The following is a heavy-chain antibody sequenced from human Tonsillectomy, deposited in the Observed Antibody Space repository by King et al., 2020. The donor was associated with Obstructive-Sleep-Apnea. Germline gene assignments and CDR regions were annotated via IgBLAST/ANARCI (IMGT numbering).Heavy chain of an antibody. J-gene: IGHJ6*02. Sequence: QLQESGPGLVKPSETLSLTCTVSGASISNYYWSWIRQPPGKGLEWIGSMSYSGQINYNPSLKSRVTMSVDTSKNQFSLELSSVTAADTAVYHCARDRTYGNGYYGVDVWGQGTAVTVSS. CDR2: MSYSGQI. D-gene: IGHD4-11*01. CDR1: GASISNYY. V-gene: IGHV4-59*01. CDR3: ARDRTYGNGYYGVDV.